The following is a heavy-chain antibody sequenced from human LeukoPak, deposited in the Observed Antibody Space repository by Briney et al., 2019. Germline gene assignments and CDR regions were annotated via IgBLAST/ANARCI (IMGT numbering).Heavy chain of an antibody. CDR1: GFIVSSDY. V-gene: IGHV3-53*01. CDR2: LYSDGTT. J-gene: IGHJ4*02. Sequence: GGSLRLSCAVSGFIVSSDYMTWVRQAPGKGLEWVSVLYSDGTTYYADSVKGRFTISRDNSKNTLYLQMNSLRAEDTAVYYCAKDIYWGQGTLVTVSS. CDR3: AKDIY.